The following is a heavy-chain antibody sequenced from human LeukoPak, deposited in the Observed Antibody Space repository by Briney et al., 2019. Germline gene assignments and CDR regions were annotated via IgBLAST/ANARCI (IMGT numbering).Heavy chain of an antibody. CDR3: ARVGTYCSSTSCYVRDY. Sequence: ASVKVSCKASGGTFSSYAISWVRQAPGQGLEWMGGIIPIFGTANYAQKFQGRVTITADESTTTAYMELSSLRSDDTAVYYCARVGTYCSSTSCYVRDYWGQGTLVTVSS. D-gene: IGHD2-2*01. J-gene: IGHJ4*02. CDR1: GGTFSSYA. CDR2: IIPIFGTA. V-gene: IGHV1-69*13.